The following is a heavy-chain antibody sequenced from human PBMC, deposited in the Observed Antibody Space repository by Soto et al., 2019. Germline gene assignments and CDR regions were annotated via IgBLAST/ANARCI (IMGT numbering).Heavy chain of an antibody. J-gene: IGHJ4*02. Sequence: PSETLSLTCSVSGVSIIRGGNYWGWIRQHPGKGLEWIGYMHYDGSTFHNPSLHSRVTISPDPSKNQFPLKGRSVTATDTAVYYWARTKGGHNTPSDFWGQGTLVTVSS. CDR2: MHYDGST. CDR3: ARTKGGHNTPSDF. V-gene: IGHV4-31*03. CDR1: GVSIIRGGNY. D-gene: IGHD3-16*01.